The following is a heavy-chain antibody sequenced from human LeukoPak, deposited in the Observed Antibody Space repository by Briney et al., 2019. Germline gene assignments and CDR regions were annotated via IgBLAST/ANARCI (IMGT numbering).Heavy chain of an antibody. CDR1: GGSISSHY. V-gene: IGHV4-59*11. J-gene: IGHJ5*02. CDR3: ARAVVYCSSTSCYPGWFDH. CDR2: IYYSGST. Sequence: SETLSLTCTVSGGSISSHYWSWIRQPPGKGLEWIGYIYYSGSTNYNPSLKSRVTISVDTSKNQFSLKLSSVTAADTAVYYCARAVVYCSSTSCYPGWFDHWGQGTLVTVSS. D-gene: IGHD2-2*01.